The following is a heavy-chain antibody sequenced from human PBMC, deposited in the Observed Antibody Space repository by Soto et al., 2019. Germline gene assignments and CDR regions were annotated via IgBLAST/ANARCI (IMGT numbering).Heavy chain of an antibody. J-gene: IGHJ6*02. CDR3: ARDFSPTFRSQLYGPYYYYYAMDV. CDR1: GFTFSSYE. D-gene: IGHD4-17*01. V-gene: IGHV3-48*03. CDR2: ISSSGSTI. Sequence: PGGSLRLSCAASGFTFSSYEMNWVRQAPGKGLEWVSYISSSGSTIYYADSVKGRFTISRDNARNSLYLQMNSLRAEDTAVYYCARDFSPTFRSQLYGPYYYYYAMDVWGQGTTVTVSS.